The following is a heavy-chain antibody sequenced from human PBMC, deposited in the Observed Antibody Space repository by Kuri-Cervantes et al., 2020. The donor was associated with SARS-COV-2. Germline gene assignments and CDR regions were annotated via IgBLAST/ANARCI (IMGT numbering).Heavy chain of an antibody. CDR2: SNAGNGNT. Sequence: ASVKVSCKVSGYTLTELSMHWVRQAPGKGLEWMGWSNAGNGNTKYSQEFQGRVTITRDTSASTAYMELSSLRSEDTAVYYCAVSKGNYYYYYMDVWGKGTTVTVSS. CDR3: AVSKGNYYYYYMDV. CDR1: GYTLTELS. V-gene: IGHV1-3*02. D-gene: IGHD3-10*01. J-gene: IGHJ6*03.